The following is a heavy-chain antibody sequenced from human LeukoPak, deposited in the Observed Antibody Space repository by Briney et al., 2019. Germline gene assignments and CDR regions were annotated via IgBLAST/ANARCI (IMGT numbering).Heavy chain of an antibody. CDR2: MNPNSGNT. CDR3: ARAGRIAVAGKVGYFQH. CDR1: GYTFTSYD. Sequence: ASVKVSCKASGYTFTSYDINWVLQATGQGLEWMGWMNPNSGNTGYAQKFQGRVTMTRNTSISTAYMELSSLRSEDTAVYYCARAGRIAVAGKVGYFQHWGQGTLVTHSS. V-gene: IGHV1-8*01. J-gene: IGHJ1*01. D-gene: IGHD6-19*01.